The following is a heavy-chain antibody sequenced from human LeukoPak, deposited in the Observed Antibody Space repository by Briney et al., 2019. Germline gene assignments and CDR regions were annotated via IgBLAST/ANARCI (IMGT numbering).Heavy chain of an antibody. V-gene: IGHV5-51*01. CDR2: IYPRDSDT. D-gene: IGHD5-12*01. CDR3: ARRQYSGYDFDF. Sequence: GESLKISCMASGYIFTNYWIGWVRQMPGKGLEWMGIIYPRDSDTRYSPSFQGQVTVSADKSISTAYLQWNTLEASDTAMYYCARRQYSGYDFDFWGQGTLVTVSS. J-gene: IGHJ4*02. CDR1: GYIFTNYW.